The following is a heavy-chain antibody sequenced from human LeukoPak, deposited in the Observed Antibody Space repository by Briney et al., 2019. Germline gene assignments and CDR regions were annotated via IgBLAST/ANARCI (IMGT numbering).Heavy chain of an antibody. CDR2: IIPIFGTA. V-gene: IGHV1-69*01. CDR1: GGTFSSYA. CDR3: VRVVYGDYYFDY. J-gene: IGHJ4*02. Sequence: ASVKVSCKASGGTFSSYAISWVRQAPGQGLEWMGGIIPIFGTANYAQKFQGRVTITADESTSTAYMELRSLRSDDTAVYYCVRVVYGDYYFDYWGQGTLVTVSS. D-gene: IGHD4-17*01.